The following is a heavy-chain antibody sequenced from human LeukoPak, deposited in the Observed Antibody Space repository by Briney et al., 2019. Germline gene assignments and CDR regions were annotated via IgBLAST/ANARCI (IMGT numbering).Heavy chain of an antibody. Sequence: GGSLRLSCAASGFTFSTYWMSWVRQAPGKGLDWVANIKQDGSEKYYLDSVKGRFTISRDNAKNSLYLQMNSLRAEDTAVYYCARDGGYYYDSSGTAFDYWGQGTLVTVSS. CDR2: IKQDGSEK. J-gene: IGHJ4*02. CDR3: ARDGGYYYDSSGTAFDY. D-gene: IGHD3-22*01. CDR1: GFTFSTYW. V-gene: IGHV3-7*01.